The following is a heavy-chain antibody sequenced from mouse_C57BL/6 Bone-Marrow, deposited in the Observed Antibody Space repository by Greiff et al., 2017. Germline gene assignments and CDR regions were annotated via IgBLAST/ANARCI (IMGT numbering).Heavy chain of an antibody. CDR2: ISHLAYSI. D-gene: IGHD6-2*01. Sequence: EVQRVESGGGLVQPGGSLKLSCAASGFAFSDYGMAWVRQAPRKGPEWVAFISHLAYSIYYADTVTGRFTISRENAKNTLYLEMSSLRSEETAMYYCASHPPSCCGGCDVGGTGTTATVSS. V-gene: IGHV5-15*01. J-gene: IGHJ1*03. CDR3: ASHPPSCCGGCDV. CDR1: GFAFSDYG.